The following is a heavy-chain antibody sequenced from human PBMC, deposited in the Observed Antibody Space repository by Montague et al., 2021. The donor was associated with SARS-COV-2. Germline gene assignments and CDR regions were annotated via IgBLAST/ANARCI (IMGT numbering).Heavy chain of an antibody. V-gene: IGHV4-61*01. CDR1: GGSVSSGSYY. Sequence: SETLSLTCTVSGGSVSSGSYYWSWIRQPPGKGLEWIGYIYYSGSTNYNPSLKSRVTISVDTSKNQFSLKLSSVTAADTAVYYCARERLGYYDTSSYYIFDYWGQGTLVTVSS. CDR3: ARERLGYYDTSSYYIFDY. CDR2: IYYSGST. D-gene: IGHD3-22*01. J-gene: IGHJ4*02.